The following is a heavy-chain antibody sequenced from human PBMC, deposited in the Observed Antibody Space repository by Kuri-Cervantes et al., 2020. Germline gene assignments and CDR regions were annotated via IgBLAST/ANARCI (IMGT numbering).Heavy chain of an antibody. CDR2: IKSKTDGGTA. V-gene: IGHV3-15*01. D-gene: IGHD5-12*01. CDR1: GFTFSSYS. Sequence: GGSLRLSCAASGFTFSSYSMNWVRQGPGKGLEWVGRIKSKTDGGTADYAAPVKGRFSISRDDSENTVDLQMTGLEIEDTAVYYCTKYSGNYKNDAFDIWGQGTMVTVSS. CDR3: TKYSGNYKNDAFDI. J-gene: IGHJ3*02.